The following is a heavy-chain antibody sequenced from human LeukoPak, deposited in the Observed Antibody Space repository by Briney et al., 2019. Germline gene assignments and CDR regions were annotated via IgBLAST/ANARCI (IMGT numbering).Heavy chain of an antibody. CDR2: INPSGGST. CDR3: ARDWGDGYSTTPGGDY. J-gene: IGHJ4*02. Sequence: ASVKASCKASGYTFTSYYMHWVRQAPGQGLEWMGIINPSGGSTSYAQKFQGRVTMTRDTSTSTVYMGLRSLRSEDTAVYYCARDWGDGYSTTPGGDYWGQGTLVTVSS. D-gene: IGHD5-24*01. CDR1: GYTFTSYY. V-gene: IGHV1-46*01.